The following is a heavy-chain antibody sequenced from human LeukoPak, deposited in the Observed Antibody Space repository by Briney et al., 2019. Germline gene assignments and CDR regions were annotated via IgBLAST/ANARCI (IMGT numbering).Heavy chain of an antibody. D-gene: IGHD6-13*01. CDR1: GGSISSYY. V-gene: IGHV4-59*01. Sequence: PSETLSLTCTVSGGSISSYYWSWIRQPPGKGLEWIRYIYYSGSTNYNPSLKSRVTISVDTSKNQFSLKLSSVTAADTAVYYCARVSGVRQLIDYWGQGTLVTVSS. J-gene: IGHJ4*02. CDR3: ARVSGVRQLIDY. CDR2: IYYSGST.